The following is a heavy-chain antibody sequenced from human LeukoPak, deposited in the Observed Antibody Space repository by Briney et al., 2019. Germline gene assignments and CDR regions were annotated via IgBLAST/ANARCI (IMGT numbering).Heavy chain of an antibody. CDR2: ISAYNGNT. CDR1: GYTFTSYG. V-gene: IGHV1-18*01. CDR3: EEDGGCSGDSCHWFDP. D-gene: IGHD2-15*01. Sequence: ASVKVSCKASGYTFTSYGISWVRQAPGQGLEWMGWISAYNGNTNYAQKLQGRVTMTTDTSTSTAYMELRSLRSDDTAVYYCEEDGGCSGDSCHWFDPWGQGTLVTVSS. J-gene: IGHJ5*02.